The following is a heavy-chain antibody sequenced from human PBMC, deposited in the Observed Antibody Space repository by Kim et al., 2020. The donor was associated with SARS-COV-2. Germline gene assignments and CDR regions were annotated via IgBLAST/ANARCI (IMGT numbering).Heavy chain of an antibody. Sequence: GGSLRLSCAASGFTFSNAWMSWVRQAPGKGLEWVGRIKSKTDGGTTDYAAPVKGRFTISRDDSKNTLYLQMNSLKTEDTAVYYCTTWIQLPRGIEFDPWSQGTLVTVSS. CDR3: TTWIQLPRGIEFDP. J-gene: IGHJ5*02. CDR1: GFTFSNAW. D-gene: IGHD5-18*01. CDR2: IKSKTDGGTT. V-gene: IGHV3-15*01.